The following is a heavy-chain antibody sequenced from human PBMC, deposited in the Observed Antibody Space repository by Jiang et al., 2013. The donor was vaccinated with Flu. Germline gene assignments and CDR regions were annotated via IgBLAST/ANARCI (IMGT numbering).Heavy chain of an antibody. D-gene: IGHD1-14*01. V-gene: IGHV3-23*01. Sequence: GLGQPGGSLRLSCAASGFTFSSYAMSWVRQAPGKGLEWVSAITNSGGSTYYADSVGGRFTISRDNSKNTLFLQMNSLRAEDTAVYYCAKDPNRGYWGQGTLVIVSS. CDR2: ITNSGGST. CDR1: GFTFSSYA. J-gene: IGHJ4*02. CDR3: AKDPNRGY.